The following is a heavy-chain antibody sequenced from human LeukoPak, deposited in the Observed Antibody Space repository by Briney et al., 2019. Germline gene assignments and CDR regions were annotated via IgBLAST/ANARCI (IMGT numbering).Heavy chain of an antibody. CDR3: ARARHYYDSNVLGY. J-gene: IGHJ4*02. D-gene: IGHD3-22*01. V-gene: IGHV3-11*01. Sequence: GGSLRLSCAASGFTFSDYYMSWIRQAPGKGLEWVSYISSSGSTIYYADSVKGRFTISRDNAKNSLYLQMNSLRAEDTAVYYCARARHYYDSNVLGYWGQGTLVTVSS. CDR2: ISSSGSTI. CDR1: GFTFSDYY.